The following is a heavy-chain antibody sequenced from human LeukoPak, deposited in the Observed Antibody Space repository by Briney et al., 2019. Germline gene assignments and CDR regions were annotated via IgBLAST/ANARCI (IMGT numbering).Heavy chain of an antibody. CDR3: ARDGAGDYGSGSYRYYFDY. J-gene: IGHJ4*02. Sequence: SETLSLTCTVSGGSISSYYWSWIRQPAGKGLEWIGRIYTSGSTNYNPSLRSRVTMSVDTSKNQFSLKLSSVTAADTAVYYCARDGAGDYGSGSYRYYFDYWGQGTLVTVSS. CDR2: IYTSGST. V-gene: IGHV4-4*07. D-gene: IGHD3-10*01. CDR1: GGSISSYY.